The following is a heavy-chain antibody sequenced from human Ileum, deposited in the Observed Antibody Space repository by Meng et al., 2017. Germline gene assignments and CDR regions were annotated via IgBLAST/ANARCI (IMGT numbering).Heavy chain of an antibody. D-gene: IGHD6-19*01. CDR1: GYNFNNYD. J-gene: IGHJ4*02. V-gene: IGHV1-18*01. CDR3: ARGSGSSSRGYDY. Sequence: ASVKVSCKASGYNFNNYDISWVRQAPGQGLEWVGWISGNTGNTNYAHDLRGRVTLTRDTSTSTAYMELGSLRSDDTAVYYCARGSGSSSRGYDYWGRGTVVTVSS. CDR2: ISGNTGNT.